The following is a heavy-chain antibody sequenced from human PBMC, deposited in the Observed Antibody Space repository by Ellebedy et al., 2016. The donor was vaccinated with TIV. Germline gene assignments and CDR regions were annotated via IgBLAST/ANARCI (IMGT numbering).Heavy chain of an antibody. V-gene: IGHV4-39*01. CDR3: ARAQAPTYYYDSSGYWYFDY. CDR1: GGSISSSNYY. CDR2: IDYSGST. J-gene: IGHJ4*02. Sequence: MPGGSLRLSCTVSGGSISSSNYYWDWIRQPPGKGLEWIGSIDYSGSTYYNPSLKSRVTISVDTSKNQFSLKLSSVTAADTAVYYCARAQAPTYYYDSSGYWYFDYWGQGTLVTVSS. D-gene: IGHD3-22*01.